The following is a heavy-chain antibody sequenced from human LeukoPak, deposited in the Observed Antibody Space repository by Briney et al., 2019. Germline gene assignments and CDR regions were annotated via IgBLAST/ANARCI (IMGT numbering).Heavy chain of an antibody. V-gene: IGHV3-64D*06. J-gene: IGHJ6*04. D-gene: IGHD2-15*01. CDR1: GFTFSSYA. Sequence: GGSLRLSCSASGFTFSSYAMHWVRQAPGKGLEYVSAISSNGGSTYYAESVKGRFTISRDNSKNTLYLQMSSLRAEDTAVYYCVKDFYVVVALMDVWGKGTTVTVSS. CDR3: VKDFYVVVALMDV. CDR2: ISSNGGST.